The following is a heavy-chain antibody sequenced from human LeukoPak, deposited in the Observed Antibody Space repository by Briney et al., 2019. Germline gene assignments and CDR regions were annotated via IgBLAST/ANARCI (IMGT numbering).Heavy chain of an antibody. Sequence: AGGSLRLSCAASGFTFSSYGMHWVRQAPGKGLEWVSSISSSSNYIYYADSVKGRFTISRDNAKSSLSLQMNSLSAEDTAVYYCARDGYNSANGIDVWGQGTMVTVSS. D-gene: IGHD1-1*01. CDR3: ARDGYNSANGIDV. CDR1: GFTFSSYG. CDR2: ISSSSNYI. V-gene: IGHV3-21*01. J-gene: IGHJ3*01.